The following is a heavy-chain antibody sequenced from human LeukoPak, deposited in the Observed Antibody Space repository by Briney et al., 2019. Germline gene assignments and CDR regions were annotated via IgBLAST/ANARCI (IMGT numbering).Heavy chain of an antibody. CDR3: ARAILSGYPDS. J-gene: IGHJ4*02. Sequence: PSETLSLTCTVSGGSISSYYWSWIRQPPGKGLEWIGYIYYSGSTNYNPSLKSRVTISVGTPKSEFSLKLSSVTAADTAVYYCARAILSGYPDSWGQGTLVIVFS. V-gene: IGHV4-59*01. CDR1: GGSISSYY. D-gene: IGHD3-3*01. CDR2: IYYSGST.